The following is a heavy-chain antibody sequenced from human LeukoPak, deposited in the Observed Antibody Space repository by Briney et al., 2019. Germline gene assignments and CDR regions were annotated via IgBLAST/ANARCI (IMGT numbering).Heavy chain of an antibody. CDR3: ARDRTIFGVVLLDY. Sequence: GGSLRLSCAASGFTFSSYWMSWVRQAPGKGPEWVANIKQDGSEKYYVDSVKGRFTISRDNAKNSLYLQMNSLRAEDTAVYYCARDRTIFGVVLLDYWGQGTLVTVSS. J-gene: IGHJ4*02. CDR1: GFTFSSYW. CDR2: IKQDGSEK. V-gene: IGHV3-7*01. D-gene: IGHD3-3*01.